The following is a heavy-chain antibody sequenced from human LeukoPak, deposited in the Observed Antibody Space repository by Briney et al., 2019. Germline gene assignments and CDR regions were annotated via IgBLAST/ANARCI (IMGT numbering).Heavy chain of an antibody. CDR2: INPSGGST. CDR1: GYIFTGYD. Sequence: GASVTVSCKAAGYIFTGYDMYWVRQAPGQGLEWMGIINPSGGSTSYAQKFQGRVTMTRDTSTSTVYMELSSLRSEDTAVYYCARDRDDSSGYYYPFDYWGQGTLVTVSS. D-gene: IGHD3-22*01. V-gene: IGHV1-46*01. CDR3: ARDRDDSSGYYYPFDY. J-gene: IGHJ4*02.